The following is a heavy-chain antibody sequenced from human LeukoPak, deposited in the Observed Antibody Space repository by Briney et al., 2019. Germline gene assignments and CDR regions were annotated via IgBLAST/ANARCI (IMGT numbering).Heavy chain of an antibody. Sequence: GGSLRLSCAASGFTFSSYAMSWVRQAPGKGLEWVSAISGSGGSTYYADSVKGRFTISRDNSKNTLYLQMNSLRAEDTAVYYCAKDKVLGAHIAVAGPLGYWGQGTLVTVSS. CDR2: ISGSGGST. D-gene: IGHD6-19*01. V-gene: IGHV3-23*01. CDR3: AKDKVLGAHIAVAGPLGY. CDR1: GFTFSSYA. J-gene: IGHJ4*02.